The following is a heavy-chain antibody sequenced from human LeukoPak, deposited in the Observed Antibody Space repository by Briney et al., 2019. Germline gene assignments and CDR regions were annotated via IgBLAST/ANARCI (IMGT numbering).Heavy chain of an antibody. J-gene: IGHJ4*02. CDR3: TTEVGSSGYPDY. CDR1: GFTFSNAW. D-gene: IGHD3-22*01. CDR2: IKSKTDGGTT. Sequence: GGSLRLSCAASGFTFSNAWMNWVRQAPGKGWKWVGRIKSKTDGGTTDYAAPVKGRFTISRDDSKNTLYLQMNSLKTEDTAVYYCTTEVGSSGYPDYWGQGTLVTVSS. V-gene: IGHV3-15*01.